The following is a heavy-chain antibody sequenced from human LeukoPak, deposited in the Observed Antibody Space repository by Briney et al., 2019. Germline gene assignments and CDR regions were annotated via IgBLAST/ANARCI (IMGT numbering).Heavy chain of an antibody. D-gene: IGHD2/OR15-2a*01. J-gene: IGHJ1*01. V-gene: IGHV1-46*01. CDR1: GYTFTDYY. CDR3: ARVSGNFNEYFQF. Sequence: ASVKVSCKAFGYTFTDYYIHWVRQAPGQGLEWLGMISPTSDTTSYLQKFQGRVTMTRDTSTSTVHMELSSLRPKDTAVYYCARVSGNFNEYFQFWGQGTLVTVSS. CDR2: ISPTSDTT.